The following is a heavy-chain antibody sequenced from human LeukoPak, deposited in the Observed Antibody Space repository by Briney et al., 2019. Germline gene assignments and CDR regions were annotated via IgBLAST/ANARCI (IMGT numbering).Heavy chain of an antibody. CDR3: ARDGTSADDY. D-gene: IGHD1-26*01. Sequence: PSLKVSCKTSGYTFTDYYMHWVRQAPGQGLEWMGWISGNNDNPNYGQKFQGRFTVTTDSSTSTAYMELRNLTFDDTAVYYCARDGTSADDYWGQGTLVTVSS. V-gene: IGHV1-18*04. CDR1: GYTFTDYY. J-gene: IGHJ4*02. CDR2: ISGNNDNP.